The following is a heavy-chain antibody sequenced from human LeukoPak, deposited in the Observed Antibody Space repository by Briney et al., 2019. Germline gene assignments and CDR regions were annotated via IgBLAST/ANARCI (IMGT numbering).Heavy chain of an antibody. CDR1: GFTFGSYA. Sequence: PGGSLRLSCAASGFTFGSYAMHWVRQAPGKGLEWVAVITYDGSNKYYADSVKGRFTISRDNSKNTLYLQMNSLRAEDTAVYYCARDLSLYSGSYFYYFDYWGQGPLVTVSS. J-gene: IGHJ4*02. CDR3: ARDLSLYSGSYFYYFDY. V-gene: IGHV3-30*04. D-gene: IGHD1-26*01. CDR2: ITYDGSNK.